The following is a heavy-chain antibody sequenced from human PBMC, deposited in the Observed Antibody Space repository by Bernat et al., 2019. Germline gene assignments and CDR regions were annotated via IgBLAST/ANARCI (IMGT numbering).Heavy chain of an antibody. V-gene: IGHV3-7*01. CDR2: IKQDGSEK. Sequence: EVQLVESGGGLVQPGGSLRLSCVGSGFSFSNNWMQWVRQAPGKGLEWVANIKQDGSEKYYVDSVKGRFTISRDNTKNSVYLQMNSLRVEDTAVYYCQSASGWWGGYWGQGTLVSVSS. CDR3: QSASGWWGGY. D-gene: IGHD6-19*01. CDR1: GFSFSNNW. J-gene: IGHJ4*02.